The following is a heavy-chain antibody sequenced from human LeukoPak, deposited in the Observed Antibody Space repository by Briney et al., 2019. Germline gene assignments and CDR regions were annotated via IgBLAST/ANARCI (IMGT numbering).Heavy chain of an antibody. V-gene: IGHV4-39*07. CDR2: IYYSGST. D-gene: IGHD4-17*01. CDR1: GGSISSSSYY. Sequence: SETLSLTCTVSGGSISSSSYYWGWIRQPPGKGLEWIGSIYYSGSTYYNSSLKSRVTISVDTSKNQFSLKLSSVTAADTAVYYCASNNGDPGDYWGQGTLVTVSS. CDR3: ASNNGDPGDY. J-gene: IGHJ4*02.